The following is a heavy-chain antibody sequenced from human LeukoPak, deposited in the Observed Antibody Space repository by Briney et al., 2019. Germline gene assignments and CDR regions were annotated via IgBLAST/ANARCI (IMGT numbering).Heavy chain of an antibody. CDR2: INPNSGGT. V-gene: IGHV1-2*06. J-gene: IGHJ4*02. CDR3: ARDRLDELLWFGELDY. CDR1: GYTFTSYG. Sequence: ASVKVSCKASGYTFTSYGISWVRQAPGQGLEWMGRINPNSGGTNYAQKFQGRVTMTRDTSISTAYMELSRLRSDDTAVYYCARDRLDELLWFGELDYWGQGTLVTVSS. D-gene: IGHD3-10*01.